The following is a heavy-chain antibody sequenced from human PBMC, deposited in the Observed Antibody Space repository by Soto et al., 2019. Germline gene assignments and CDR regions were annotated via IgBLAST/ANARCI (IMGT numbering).Heavy chain of an antibody. CDR3: ASRDPGTSVDY. J-gene: IGHJ4*02. Sequence: SEPLCLTCAVSGGSFTSNNWWTWVLQPPGQGLEWIGEIYRTGSTNYNPSLKGRVTISLDKSENQFSLKVTSLTAADTAVYYCASRDPGTSVDYWGQGTLVTVSS. CDR2: IYRTGST. CDR1: GGSFTSNNW. V-gene: IGHV4-4*02. D-gene: IGHD1-7*01.